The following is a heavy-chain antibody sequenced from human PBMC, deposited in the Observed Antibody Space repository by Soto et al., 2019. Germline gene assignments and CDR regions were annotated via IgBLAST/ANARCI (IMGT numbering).Heavy chain of an antibody. J-gene: IGHJ4*02. Sequence: SSSSYTNYADSVKGRFTISRDNAKNSLYLQMNSLRAEDTAVYYCASSLDYYDTSGYNYWGQGTLVTVSS. D-gene: IGHD3-22*01. CDR2: SSSSYT. V-gene: IGHV3-11*03. CDR3: ASSLDYYDTSGYNY.